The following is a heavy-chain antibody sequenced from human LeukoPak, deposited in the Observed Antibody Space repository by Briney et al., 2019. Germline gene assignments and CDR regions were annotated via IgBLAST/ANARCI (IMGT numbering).Heavy chain of an antibody. CDR2: ISGSGGST. CDR3: AKGEVDTAMSPYYYYYMDV. CDR1: GFTFSSYA. Sequence: PGGSLRLSCAASGFTFSSYAMSWVRQAPGKGLEWVSAISGSGGSTYYADSVKGRFTISRDNSKNTLYLQMNSLRAEDTAVYYCAKGEVDTAMSPYYYYYMDVWGKGTTVTVSS. D-gene: IGHD5-18*01. V-gene: IGHV3-23*01. J-gene: IGHJ6*03.